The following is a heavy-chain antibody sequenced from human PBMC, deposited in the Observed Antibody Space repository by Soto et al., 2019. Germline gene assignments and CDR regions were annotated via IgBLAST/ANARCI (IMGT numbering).Heavy chain of an antibody. V-gene: IGHV4-31*03. Sequence: SETLSLTCTVSGGSISSGGYYWSWIRQHPGKGLEWIGYIYYSGSTYYNPSLKSRVTISVDTSKNQFSLKLSSVTAADTAVYYCAGYGSGSYLSPLYWGQGTLVTVSS. CDR2: IYYSGST. J-gene: IGHJ4*02. D-gene: IGHD3-10*01. CDR3: AGYGSGSYLSPLY. CDR1: GGSISSGGYY.